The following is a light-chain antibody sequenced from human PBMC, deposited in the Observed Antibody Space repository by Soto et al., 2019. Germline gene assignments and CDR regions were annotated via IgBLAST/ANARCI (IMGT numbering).Light chain of an antibody. Sequence: EIVLTQSPGTLSLSPGERATLSCRASQSVSSSHLAWYQQNPGQAPRLLIYGASSRPTRIPDRFSGSGSGTDFTLTISRLEPEDFAVYYCQQRSNWPPLTFGGGTKVEIK. J-gene: IGKJ4*01. CDR2: GAS. V-gene: IGKV3D-20*02. CDR1: QSVSSSH. CDR3: QQRSNWPPLT.